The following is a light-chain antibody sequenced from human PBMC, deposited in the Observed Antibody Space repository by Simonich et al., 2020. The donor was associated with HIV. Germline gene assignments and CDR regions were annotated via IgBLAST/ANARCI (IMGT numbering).Light chain of an antibody. J-gene: IGKJ1*01. CDR3: QQYYITPHT. Sequence: DIVMTQSPDSLAVSLGERATIHCKSSQSFLYNSNNKNYLAWYQQKPGQPPNLLIYWASTRESGVPDRFSGSGSGTDFTLTSSSLQAEDVAVYYCQQYYITPHTFGQGTKVEIK. V-gene: IGKV4-1*01. CDR2: WAS. CDR1: QSFLYNSNNKNY.